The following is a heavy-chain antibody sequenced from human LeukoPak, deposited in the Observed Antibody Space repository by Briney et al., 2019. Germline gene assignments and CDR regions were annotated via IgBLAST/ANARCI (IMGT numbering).Heavy chain of an antibody. D-gene: IGHD2-15*01. CDR2: ISYDGSNK. J-gene: IGHJ5*02. CDR1: GFTFSSYA. V-gene: IGHV3-30*04. CDR3: ARAGDVVVVAATDEWFDP. Sequence: PGGSLRLSCAASGFTFSSYAMHWVRQAPGKGLEWVAVISYDGSNKYYADSVKGRFTISRDNSKNTLYLQMNSLRAEDTAVYYCARAGDVVVVAATDEWFDPWGQGTLVTVSS.